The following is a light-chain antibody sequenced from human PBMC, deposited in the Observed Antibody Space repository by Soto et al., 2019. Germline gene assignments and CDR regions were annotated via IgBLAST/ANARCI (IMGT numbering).Light chain of an antibody. Sequence: QSVLTQPPSVSGSPGQMVTISCTGSSSNIGAGYDVHWYQHLPGTAPKLLIYVNNNRPSGVPDRFSGSKSGTSASLAITGLQAEDEADYYCQSYDSTLSGSWVFGGGTKLTVL. CDR1: SSNIGAGYD. CDR2: VNN. J-gene: IGLJ3*02. V-gene: IGLV1-40*01. CDR3: QSYDSTLSGSWV.